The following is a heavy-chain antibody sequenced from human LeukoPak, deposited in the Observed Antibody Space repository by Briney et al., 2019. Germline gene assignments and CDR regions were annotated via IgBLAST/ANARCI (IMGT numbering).Heavy chain of an antibody. Sequence: ASVKVSCKASGYTFTGYYMHWVRQAPGQGLEWMGWINPNSGGTNYAQKFQGRVTMTRDTSISPAYMELSRLRSDDKAVYYCAPSFYDSSGYYFDYWGQGPLVTVSS. CDR2: INPNSGGT. CDR3: APSFYDSSGYYFDY. J-gene: IGHJ4*02. V-gene: IGHV1-2*02. CDR1: GYTFTGYY. D-gene: IGHD3-22*01.